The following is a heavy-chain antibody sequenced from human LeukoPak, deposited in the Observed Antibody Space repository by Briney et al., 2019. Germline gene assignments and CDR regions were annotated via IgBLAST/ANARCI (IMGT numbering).Heavy chain of an antibody. Sequence: TGGSLRLSCAASGFTFSDYYMSWIRQAPGKGLEWVSYISSSGSTIYYADSVKGRFTISRDNAKNSLYLQMNSLRAEDTAVYYCAREGTRVYPGSGYYYYGMDVWGQGTTVTVSS. V-gene: IGHV3-11*01. J-gene: IGHJ6*02. CDR2: ISSSGSTI. D-gene: IGHD3-22*01. CDR3: AREGTRVYPGSGYYYYGMDV. CDR1: GFTFSDYY.